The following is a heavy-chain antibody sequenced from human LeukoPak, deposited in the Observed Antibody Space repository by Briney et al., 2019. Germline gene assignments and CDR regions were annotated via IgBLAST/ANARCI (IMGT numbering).Heavy chain of an antibody. J-gene: IGHJ6*03. CDR3: ARQTSGLYSEVTMVRGVKPYYYYYVDV. D-gene: IGHD3-10*01. V-gene: IGHV4-39*01. CDR1: GGSISSSSYY. CDR2: IYTSGST. Sequence: PSETLSLTCTVSGGSISSSSYYWGWIRQPPGKGLEWIGRIYTSGSTNYNPSLKSRVTISVDTSKNQFSLKLSSVTAADTAVYYCARQTSGLYSEVTMVRGVKPYYYYYVDVWGKGTTVTVSS.